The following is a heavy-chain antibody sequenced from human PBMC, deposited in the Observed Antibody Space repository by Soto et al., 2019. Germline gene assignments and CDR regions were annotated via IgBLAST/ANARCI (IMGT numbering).Heavy chain of an antibody. CDR2: IKEDGTEI. Sequence: EVQLVESGGGLVQPGGSLRLSCEASGLTFSSYWMSWVRQAPGKGLEWVAIIKEDGTEIYYVDSVKGRFTISRDNAKNSLYLQMNSLRAEDTAVYYCARVGDGYNRVAFEIWGQGTMVTVSS. CDR3: ARVGDGYNRVAFEI. D-gene: IGHD5-12*01. CDR1: GLTFSSYW. J-gene: IGHJ3*02. V-gene: IGHV3-7*04.